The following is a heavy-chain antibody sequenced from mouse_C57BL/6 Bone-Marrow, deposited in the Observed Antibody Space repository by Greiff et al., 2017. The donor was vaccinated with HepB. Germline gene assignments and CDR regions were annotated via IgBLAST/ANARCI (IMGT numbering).Heavy chain of an antibody. CDR3: AREWLPVAY. V-gene: IGHV1-50*01. CDR1: GYTFTSYW. D-gene: IGHD2-2*01. J-gene: IGHJ3*01. CDR2: IDPSDSYT. Sequence: QVQLQQPGAELVKPGASVKLSCKASGYTFTSYWMQCVKQRPGQGLEWIGEIDPSDSYTNYNQKFKGKATLTVDTSSSTAYMQLSSLTSEDSAVYYCAREWLPVAYWGQGTLVTVSA.